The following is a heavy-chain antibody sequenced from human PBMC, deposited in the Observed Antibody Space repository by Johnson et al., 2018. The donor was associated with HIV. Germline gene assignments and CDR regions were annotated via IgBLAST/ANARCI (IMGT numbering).Heavy chain of an antibody. J-gene: IGHJ3*01. CDR2: INLNGDTK. CDR1: GFTFDDYG. V-gene: IGHV3-20*04. D-gene: IGHD3-22*01. Sequence: VQLVESGGVVVQPGGSLRLSCAASGFTFDDYGMSWVRQAPGKGLEWVSGINLNGDTKGYADSVNGRFTISRDNAKNFVYLQMNSRRAEDTALYYCARGYYYDSSGYYDAFDVWGQGTVLTVSS. CDR3: ARGYYYDSSGYYDAFDV.